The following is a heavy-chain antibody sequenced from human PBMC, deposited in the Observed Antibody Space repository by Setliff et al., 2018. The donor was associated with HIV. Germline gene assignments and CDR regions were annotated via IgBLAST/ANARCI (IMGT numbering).Heavy chain of an antibody. V-gene: IGHV4-4*07. Sequence: SETLSLTCSVSGGSITNHYWSWVRQPPGKALEWIGLLYPSGNTNYNPSLESRLTISADRPNSQLSLKLTAVTAADAAVYYCTRARFTVGWSLYYFDSWGQGVRVTVSS. CDR3: TRARFTVGWSLYYFDS. CDR2: LYPSGNT. CDR1: GGSITNHY. D-gene: IGHD6-19*01. J-gene: IGHJ4*02.